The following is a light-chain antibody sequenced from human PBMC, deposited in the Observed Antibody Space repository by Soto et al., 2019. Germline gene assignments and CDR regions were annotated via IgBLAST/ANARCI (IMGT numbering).Light chain of an antibody. V-gene: IGLV2-18*02. CDR2: DVN. Sequence: QSVLTQPPSVSGSPGQSVTISCTGTGSDIGSYNRVSWYRRVPGTAPKLMISDVNKRPSGVPDRFSGSKSGNTASLTISGLRAEDEADYYCSSYTESATFVLFGGGTQLTVL. J-gene: IGLJ2*01. CDR1: GSDIGSYNR. CDR3: SSYTESATFVL.